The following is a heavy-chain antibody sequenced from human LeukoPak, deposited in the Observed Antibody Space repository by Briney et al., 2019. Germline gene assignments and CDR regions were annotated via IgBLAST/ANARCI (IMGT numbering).Heavy chain of an antibody. J-gene: IGHJ5*02. CDR3: AREMVYARNWFDP. V-gene: IGHV3-21*01. CDR2: ISSSSSYI. CDR1: GFTFSSYG. Sequence: GGSLRLSCAASGFTFSSYGMNWVRQAPGKGLEWVSSISSSSSYIYYADSVKGRFTISRDNAKNSLYLQMNSLRAEDTAVYYCAREMVYARNWFDPWGQGTLVTVSS. D-gene: IGHD2-8*01.